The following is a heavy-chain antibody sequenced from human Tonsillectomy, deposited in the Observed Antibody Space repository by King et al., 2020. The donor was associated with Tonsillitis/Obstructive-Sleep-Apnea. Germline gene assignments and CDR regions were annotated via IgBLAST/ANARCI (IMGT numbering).Heavy chain of an antibody. CDR3: AREAYDTSGCNDY. J-gene: IGHJ4*02. CDR1: GFSFSNYA. D-gene: IGHD3-22*01. V-gene: IGHV3-64*01. Sequence: VQLVESGGGLVQPGGSLRLSCAASGFSFSNYAMHWVRQATGKGLEYVSAINYNGGSTYYANSVKGRFTISRDNSKNTLYLQMGSLRAEDMAVYYCAREAYDTSGCNDYGGQGTLVPVSS. CDR2: INYNGGST.